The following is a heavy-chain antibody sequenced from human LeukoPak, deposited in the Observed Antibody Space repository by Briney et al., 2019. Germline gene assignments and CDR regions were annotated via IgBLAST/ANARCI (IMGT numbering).Heavy chain of an antibody. CDR1: GFTFSSYG. CDR2: ISGSGGST. J-gene: IGHJ4*02. V-gene: IGHV3-23*01. D-gene: IGHD5-18*01. CDR3: AKDRGYSYGPRYYFDY. Sequence: PGGSLRLSCAASGFTFSSYGLTWVRQAPGKGLEWVSTISGSGGSTFYADSVKGRFTISRDDSKNTLYLQMNSLRAEDTAVYYCAKDRGYSYGPRYYFDYLGQGTLVTVSS.